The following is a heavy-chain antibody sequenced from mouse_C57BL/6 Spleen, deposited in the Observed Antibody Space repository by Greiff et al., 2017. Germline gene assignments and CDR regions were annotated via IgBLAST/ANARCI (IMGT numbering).Heavy chain of an antibody. Sequence: EVQRLESGGDLVKPGASLKLSCAASGFTFSSYGMSWVRQTPDKRLEWVATISSGGSYTYYPASVKGRFTTSRDNANNTLYLQMSSLKSEDTALYYCARMDYWGQGTSVTVSS. CDR3: ARMDY. J-gene: IGHJ4*01. V-gene: IGHV5-6*01. CDR1: GFTFSSYG. CDR2: ISSGGSYT.